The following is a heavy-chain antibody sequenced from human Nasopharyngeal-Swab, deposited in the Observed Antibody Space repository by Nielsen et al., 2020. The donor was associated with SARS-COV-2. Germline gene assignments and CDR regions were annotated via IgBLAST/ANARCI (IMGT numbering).Heavy chain of an antibody. J-gene: IGHJ6*02. CDR2: IYYSGST. Sequence: WIGQPPGTGLEWVGYIYYSGSTNYNPSLKSRVTISVDTSKNQFSLKLSSVTAADTAVYYCARDWILRGWSTYYYYGMDVWGQGTTVTVSS. D-gene: IGHD3-3*01. V-gene: IGHV4-59*12. CDR3: ARDWILRGWSTYYYYGMDV.